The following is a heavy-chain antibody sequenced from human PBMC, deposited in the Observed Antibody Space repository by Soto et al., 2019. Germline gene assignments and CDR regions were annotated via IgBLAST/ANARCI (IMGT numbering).Heavy chain of an antibody. CDR1: GFTFTIFA. CDR2: ISGSGGST. V-gene: IGHV3-23*01. D-gene: IGHD7-27*01. Sequence: SLRLSCAASGFTFTIFAMSWVRQSPGKGLEWVSTISGSGGSTYYADAVKGRFTISRDNSMGTLYLQMKSLRVEDTAIYYCAKEVSLGSTVDLGYWGQGTLVTVPQ. J-gene: IGHJ4*02. CDR3: AKEVSLGSTVDLGY.